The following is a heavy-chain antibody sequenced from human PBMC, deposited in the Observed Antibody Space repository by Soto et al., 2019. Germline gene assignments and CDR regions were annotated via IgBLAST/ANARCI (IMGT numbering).Heavy chain of an antibody. CDR3: ARGRYCLSGSCFPYWFES. Sequence: PSETLSLTCSVSGDSISTVDYFWAWIRQPPGQTLEYIGYIYKSATTYYNPSFESRVATSLDTSKSQFSLTVTSVTTGDPAVDFCARGRYCLSGSCFPYWFESWGRGTRFAVSS. V-gene: IGHV4-30-4*01. J-gene: IGHJ5*01. D-gene: IGHD2-15*01. CDR1: GDSISTVDYF. CDR2: IYKSATT.